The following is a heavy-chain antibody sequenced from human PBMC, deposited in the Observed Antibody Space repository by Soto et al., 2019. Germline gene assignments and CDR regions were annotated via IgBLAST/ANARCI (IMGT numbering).Heavy chain of an antibody. D-gene: IGHD3-10*01. Sequence: QVQLQESGPGLVKPSQTLSLTCTVSGGSISSGGYYWSWIRQHPGKVLEWIGYIYYSGSTYYNPSLKSRVTISVDTSKNQFSLKLSSVTAADTAVYYCATWGAMVRGVMGYYYYMDVWGKGTTVTVSS. J-gene: IGHJ6*03. CDR1: GGSISSGGYY. V-gene: IGHV4-31*03. CDR2: IYYSGST. CDR3: ATWGAMVRGVMGYYYYMDV.